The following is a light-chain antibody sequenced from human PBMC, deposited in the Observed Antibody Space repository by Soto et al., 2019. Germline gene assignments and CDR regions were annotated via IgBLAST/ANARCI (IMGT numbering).Light chain of an antibody. J-gene: IGKJ1*01. CDR1: QTLLHGSSY. CDR3: QQYYTTPVT. V-gene: IGKV4-1*01. Sequence: DIVMTQSPDSLAVSLGERATVNRKSSQTLLHGSSYLVWYRQKPGQPPELLIYWASTRESGVRDRFSGSGSGTDCTLTIGSLQAEDVAVYYCQQYYTTPVTFGQGTKVEIK. CDR2: WAS.